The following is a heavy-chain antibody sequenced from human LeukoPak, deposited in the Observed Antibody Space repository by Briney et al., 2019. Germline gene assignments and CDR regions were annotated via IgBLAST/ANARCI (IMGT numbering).Heavy chain of an antibody. CDR3: ARRGDY. CDR2: INPSGGST. CDR1: GYTFTSYY. D-gene: IGHD3-10*01. Sequence: GASVKVSCKASGYTFTSYYMHWVRQAPGQGLEWMGIINPSGGSTSYAQKFQGRVTMSVDTSKNQFSMNLSSVTAADTAVYYCARRGDYWGQGTLVTVSS. J-gene: IGHJ4*02. V-gene: IGHV1-46*01.